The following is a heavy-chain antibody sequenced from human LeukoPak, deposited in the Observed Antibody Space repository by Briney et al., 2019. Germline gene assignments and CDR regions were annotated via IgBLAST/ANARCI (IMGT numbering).Heavy chain of an antibody. J-gene: IGHJ6*02. Sequence: SKTLSLTCAVYGGSFSGYYWSWIRQPPGKGLEWIGEINHSGSTNYNPSLKSRVTISVDTSKNQFSLKLSSVTAADTAVYYCARLTAMDYYYGMDVWGQGTTVTVSS. CDR3: ARLTAMDYYYGMDV. CDR1: GGSFSGYY. V-gene: IGHV4-34*01. D-gene: IGHD5-18*01. CDR2: INHSGST.